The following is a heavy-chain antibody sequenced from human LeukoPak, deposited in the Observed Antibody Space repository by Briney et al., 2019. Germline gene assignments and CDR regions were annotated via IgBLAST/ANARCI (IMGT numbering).Heavy chain of an antibody. V-gene: IGHV4-39*07. J-gene: IGHJ4*02. Sequence: SETLSLTCTVSGGSVDTSDYYWGWIRQSPVKGLEWIGDVLYTGKTNYNPSLRGRATISIDTSKNQFSLKLTYVTAADTAVYYCARVFDSWGQGTLVTVSS. CDR3: ARVFDS. CDR1: GGSVDTSDYY. CDR2: VLYTGKT.